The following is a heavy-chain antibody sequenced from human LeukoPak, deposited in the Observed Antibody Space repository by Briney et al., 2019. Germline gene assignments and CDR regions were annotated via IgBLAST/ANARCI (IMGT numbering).Heavy chain of an antibody. V-gene: IGHV3-74*01. CDR2: INSDGSSR. D-gene: IGHD3-22*01. J-gene: IGHJ4*02. Sequence: GGSLRLSCAASGFTFSSYSMNWVRQAPGKGLVWVSRINSDGSSRSYADFVKGRFTISRDNAKNTLYLQMNNLRTEDTAVYYCARLIRDDYWGQGTLVTVSS. CDR1: GFTFSSYS. CDR3: ARLIRDDY.